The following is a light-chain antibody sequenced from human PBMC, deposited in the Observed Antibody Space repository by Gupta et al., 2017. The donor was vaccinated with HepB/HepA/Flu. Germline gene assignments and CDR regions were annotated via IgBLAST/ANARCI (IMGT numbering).Light chain of an antibody. CDR2: WAS. CDR1: QSVLYSSNNKNY. Sequence: DIVMTQSPDSLAVSLGERATINCKSSQSVLYSSNNKNYLAWYQQKPGQPPKLLIYWASTRESGVPDRFSGSGPGTDFTLTISSLQAEDVAVYDCQQYYSTPWTFGQGTKVEIK. J-gene: IGKJ1*01. V-gene: IGKV4-1*01. CDR3: QQYYSTPWT.